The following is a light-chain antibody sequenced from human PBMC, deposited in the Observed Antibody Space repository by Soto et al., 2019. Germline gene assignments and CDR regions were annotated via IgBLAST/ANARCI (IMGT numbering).Light chain of an antibody. V-gene: IGKV3-20*01. CDR2: RAS. Sequence: EIVLTQSPGTLSLSPGEIATLSCRASQSVSSSYLAWYQQKPGQAPRLLISRASTRATGIPDRFSGSGSGTDFTLTISRLEHEDFAVYYCQQYDSLPRTFGQGTKVEI. CDR3: QQYDSLPRT. J-gene: IGKJ1*01. CDR1: QSVSSSY.